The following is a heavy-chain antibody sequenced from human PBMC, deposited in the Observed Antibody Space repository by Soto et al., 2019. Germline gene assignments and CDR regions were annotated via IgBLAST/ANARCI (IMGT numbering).Heavy chain of an antibody. D-gene: IGHD4-17*01. CDR3: AREDDYGYRYINYGLDV. CDR2: ISFDGAKK. V-gene: IGHV3-30-3*01. Sequence: GGSLRLSCAASGFTFNIYALHWVRQAPGKGLEWVAVISFDGAKKYYSDSVKGRFTISRDNLKNTLYLQMNNLRVEDAALYFCAREDDYGYRYINYGLDVWGQGTTVTVSS. J-gene: IGHJ6*02. CDR1: GFTFNIYA.